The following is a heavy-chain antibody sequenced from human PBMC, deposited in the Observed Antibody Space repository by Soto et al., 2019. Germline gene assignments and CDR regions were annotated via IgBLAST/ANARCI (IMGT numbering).Heavy chain of an antibody. CDR2: INHSGST. CDR3: ARGLDVVVPAAMNLYYMDV. D-gene: IGHD2-2*01. CDR1: GGSFSGYY. J-gene: IGHJ6*03. Sequence: PSETLSLTCAVYGGSFSGYYWSWIRQPPGKGLEWIGEINHSGSTNYNPSLKSRVTISVDTSKNQFSLKLSSVTAADTAVYYCARGLDVVVPAAMNLYYMDVWGKGTTVT. V-gene: IGHV4-34*01.